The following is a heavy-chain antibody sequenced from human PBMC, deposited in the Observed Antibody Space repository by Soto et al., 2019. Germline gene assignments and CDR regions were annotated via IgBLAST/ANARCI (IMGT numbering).Heavy chain of an antibody. CDR1: GYTFTSYG. J-gene: IGHJ6*02. CDR2: ISAYNGNT. Sequence: QVQLVQSGAEVKKPGASVKVSCKASGYTFTSYGISWVRQAPGQGLEWMGWISAYNGNTNYAQKLQGRVTMTTDTSTSTAYMELRSLRSDDTVVYYCARAGIVVVPAAIQFLYYYYGMDVWGQGTTVTVSS. CDR3: ARAGIVVVPAAIQFLYYYYGMDV. V-gene: IGHV1-18*04. D-gene: IGHD2-2*02.